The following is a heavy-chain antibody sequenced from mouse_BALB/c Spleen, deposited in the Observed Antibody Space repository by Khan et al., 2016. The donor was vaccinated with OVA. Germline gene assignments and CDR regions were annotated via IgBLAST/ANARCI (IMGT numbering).Heavy chain of an antibody. D-gene: IGHD1-1*01. CDR2: ISSGGTYT. CDR1: GFSFSSYS. CDR3: PRHRGYYGHSPYCDY. V-gene: IGHV5-6-4*01. J-gene: IGHJ2*01. Sequence: EVKLVESGGGLVRPGGSLKLSCAASGFSFSSYSMSWVRQTPEKRLEWVATISSGGTYTSYPDRVKGRFTSSRDNAKNTLYLQMRSLTSEDTAMYYCPRHRGYYGHSPYCDYWGQGTTLTVSS.